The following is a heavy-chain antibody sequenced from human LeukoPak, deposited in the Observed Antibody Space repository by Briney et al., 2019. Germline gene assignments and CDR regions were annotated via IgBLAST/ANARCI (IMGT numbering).Heavy chain of an antibody. D-gene: IGHD3-10*01. CDR2: ISAYNGNT. CDR1: GYTFTSYG. Sequence: ASVKVSCKASGYTFTSYGISWVRQAPGQGLEWMGWISAYNGNTNYAQKLQGRVTMTTDTSTSTAYMELRSLRSDDTAVYYCARDYHGSGSYYFYYYYGMDVWGQGTTVTVSS. V-gene: IGHV1-18*01. J-gene: IGHJ6*02. CDR3: ARDYHGSGSYYFYYYYGMDV.